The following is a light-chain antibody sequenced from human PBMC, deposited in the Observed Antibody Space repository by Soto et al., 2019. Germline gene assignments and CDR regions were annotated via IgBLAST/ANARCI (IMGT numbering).Light chain of an antibody. CDR3: QQYNNWPRAT. Sequence: EIVMTQSPATLSVSPGERATLSCRASQSISSNLAWYQQKPGQAPRLLMFRTSSRATGFPARFSGSGSGTEFNLTISSLQSEDFGVYYGQQYNNWPRATVGGGTKVEIK. J-gene: IGKJ4*01. CDR2: RTS. V-gene: IGKV3-15*01. CDR1: QSISSN.